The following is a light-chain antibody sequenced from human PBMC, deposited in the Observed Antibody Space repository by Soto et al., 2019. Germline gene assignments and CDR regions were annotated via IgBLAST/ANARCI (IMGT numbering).Light chain of an antibody. J-gene: IGKJ5*01. Sequence: DIQLTQSPSLLSASVGDRVTITFRASQGISNYLAWYQQRPGKAPKLLIYAASTLQTGVPSRFSGSGSGTEFTLTISSLQPEDFATYHCQQLTSYPRSTFGQGTRMEIK. CDR3: QQLTSYPRST. V-gene: IGKV1-9*01. CDR1: QGISNY. CDR2: AAS.